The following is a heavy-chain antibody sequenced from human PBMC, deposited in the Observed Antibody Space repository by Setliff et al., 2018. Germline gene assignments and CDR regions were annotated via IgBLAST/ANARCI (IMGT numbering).Heavy chain of an antibody. J-gene: IGHJ4*02. Sequence: GASVKVSCKASGYGFSDFYMHWVRQVPGRGPEWMGSINPKSGVTRYVQKFQGRVTMTRDTSISTAYMELNSLTSDDTAVFFCARGQNSYHPGSWGPLYDHWGQGTQVTVSS. CDR1: GYGFSDFY. CDR2: INPKSGVT. D-gene: IGHD3-10*01. V-gene: IGHV1-2*02. CDR3: ARGQNSYHPGSWGPLYDH.